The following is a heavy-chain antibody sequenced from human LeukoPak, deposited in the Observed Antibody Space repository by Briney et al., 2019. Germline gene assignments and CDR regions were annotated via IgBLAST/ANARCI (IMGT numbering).Heavy chain of an antibody. V-gene: IGHV3-30-3*01. D-gene: IGHD4-11*01. CDR1: GFTFSSYA. J-gene: IGHJ6*02. Sequence: GGSLRLSCAASGFTFSSYAMRWVRQAPGKGLEWVAVISYDGSNKYYADSVKGRFTISRDNSKNTLYLQMNSLRAEDTAVYYCARDLQENGMDVWGQGTTVTVSS. CDR2: ISYDGSNK. CDR3: ARDLQENGMDV.